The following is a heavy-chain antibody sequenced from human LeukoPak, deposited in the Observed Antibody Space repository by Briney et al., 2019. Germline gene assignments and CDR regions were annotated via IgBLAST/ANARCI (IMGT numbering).Heavy chain of an antibody. CDR1: GYTFTGYY. CDR3: ARHVYCRSTSCSYYYYYMDV. J-gene: IGHJ6*03. CDR2: INPNSGGT. V-gene: IGHV1-2*06. D-gene: IGHD2-2*01. Sequence: ASVKVSCKASGYTFTGYYMHWVRQAPGQGLEWMGRINPNSGGTNYAQKFQGRVTMTRDTSISTAYVELSRLRSDDTAVYYCARHVYCRSTSCSYYYYYMDVWGKGTTVTVSS.